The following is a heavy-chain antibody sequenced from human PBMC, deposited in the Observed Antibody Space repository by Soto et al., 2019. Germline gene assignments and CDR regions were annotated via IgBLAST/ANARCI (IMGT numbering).Heavy chain of an antibody. D-gene: IGHD6-13*01. CDR1: GFTFNNYG. Sequence: QVQLVESGGGVVQPGRSLRLSCAASGFTFNNYGMHWVRQAPGKGLEWVAVIWNDGNGYYYANSVKGRFTISRDNSKNTLYLQMSSLRAEDTAVYYCARRQISPPTRGAASARGGMDVWGQGTTVTVS. CDR2: IWNDGNGY. CDR3: ARRQISPPTRGAASARGGMDV. J-gene: IGHJ6*02. V-gene: IGHV3-33*01.